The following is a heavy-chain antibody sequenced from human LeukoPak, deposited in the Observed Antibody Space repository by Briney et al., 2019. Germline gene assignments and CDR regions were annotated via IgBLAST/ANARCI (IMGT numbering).Heavy chain of an antibody. CDR1: GGTFSSYA. CDR2: IIPIFGTA. J-gene: IGHJ4*02. CDR3: AKDDIAVAGTFDY. V-gene: IGHV1-69*13. Sequence: ASVKVSCKASGGTFSSYAISWVRQAPGQGLEWMGGIIPIFGTANYAQKFQGRVTITADESTSTAYMELSSLRSDDTAVYYCAKDDIAVAGTFDYWGQGTLVTVSS. D-gene: IGHD6-19*01.